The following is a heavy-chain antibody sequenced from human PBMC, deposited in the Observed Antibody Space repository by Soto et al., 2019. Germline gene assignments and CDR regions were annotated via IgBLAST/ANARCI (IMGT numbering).Heavy chain of an antibody. CDR2: ISAFNGDT. CDR1: GYILSHHG. D-gene: IGHD3-3*01. CDR3: ARQITIYGIMIMYFDY. J-gene: IGHJ4*02. V-gene: IGHV1-18*01. Sequence: QVQLVQSAAEVKKPGASVKVSCKASGYILSHHGLNWVQQAPAQGLEWMGYISAFNGDTYYAQNFQGRVTMTADTSTNTAYMELTSLRSDDTAVYCCARQITIYGIMIMYFDYWGQGSLVTVSP.